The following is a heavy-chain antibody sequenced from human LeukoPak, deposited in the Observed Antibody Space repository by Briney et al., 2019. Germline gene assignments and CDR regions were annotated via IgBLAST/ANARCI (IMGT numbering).Heavy chain of an antibody. Sequence: ASVKVSCKASGYTFTSYGISWVRQVPGQGLEWMGRIITYNGNTNYAQKLQGRVTMTRDMSTSTVYMELSSLRSEDTAMYYCTRALPHRRLMDTTMEQHWFDPWGQGTLVTVSS. D-gene: IGHD5-18*01. CDR1: GYTFTSYG. CDR3: TRALPHRRLMDTTMEQHWFDP. J-gene: IGHJ5*02. CDR2: IITYNGNT. V-gene: IGHV1-18*01.